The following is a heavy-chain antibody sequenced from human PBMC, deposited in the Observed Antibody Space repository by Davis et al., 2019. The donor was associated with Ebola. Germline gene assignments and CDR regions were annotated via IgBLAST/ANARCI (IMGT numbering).Heavy chain of an antibody. J-gene: IGHJ4*02. Sequence: GSLRLSCTVSGGSISPYYWSWIRQSPGKGLEWIGYIYYTGSTNYNPSVKSRVTMSVDTSKNQFSLKLTSVTAADTAVYYCARGGASDVDYWGQGTLVTVSS. CDR2: IYYTGST. D-gene: IGHD1-26*01. V-gene: IGHV4-59*01. CDR1: GGSISPYY. CDR3: ARGGASDVDY.